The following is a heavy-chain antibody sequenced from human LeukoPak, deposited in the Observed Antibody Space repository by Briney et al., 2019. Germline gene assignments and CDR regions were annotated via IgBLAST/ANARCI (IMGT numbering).Heavy chain of an antibody. CDR2: INHSGST. D-gene: IGHD6-13*01. Sequence: SETLSLTCAVYGGSFSGYYWSWIRQPPGKGLEWIGDINHSGSTNYNPSLKSRVTISVDTSKNQFSLKLSSVTAADTAVYYCARGLRIAAAGTNFDYWGQGTLVTVSS. V-gene: IGHV4-34*01. CDR1: GGSFSGYY. J-gene: IGHJ4*02. CDR3: ARGLRIAAAGTNFDY.